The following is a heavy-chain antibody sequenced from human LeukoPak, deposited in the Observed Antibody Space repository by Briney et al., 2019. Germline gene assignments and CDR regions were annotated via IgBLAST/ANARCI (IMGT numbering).Heavy chain of an antibody. CDR1: GFTVSSNY. Sequence: GSLRLSCAASGFTVSSNYMSWVRQAPGKGLEWVSVIYSGGSTYYADSVKGRFTISRDNSKNTLYLQMNSLRGEDTAVYYCAKDGYSSGPGYFDYWGQGTLVTVSS. D-gene: IGHD6-19*01. CDR2: IYSGGST. V-gene: IGHV3-53*01. CDR3: AKDGYSSGPGYFDY. J-gene: IGHJ4*02.